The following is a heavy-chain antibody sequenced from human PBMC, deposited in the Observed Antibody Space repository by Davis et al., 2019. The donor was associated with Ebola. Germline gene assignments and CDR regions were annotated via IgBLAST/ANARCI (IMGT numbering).Heavy chain of an antibody. CDR3: ARDLGTQWLVDTIRFDY. CDR2: INIYNGNT. D-gene: IGHD6-19*01. J-gene: IGHJ4*02. CDR1: AYTSTTYG. V-gene: IGHV1-18*01. Sequence: AASVTVSCVASAYTSTTYGISWVRQAPGQGLEWMGWINIYNGNTNYAQRLQGRVTMTTDTSTSTAYMELGSLRSDDTAVYYCARDLGTQWLVDTIRFDYWGQGTLVTVSS.